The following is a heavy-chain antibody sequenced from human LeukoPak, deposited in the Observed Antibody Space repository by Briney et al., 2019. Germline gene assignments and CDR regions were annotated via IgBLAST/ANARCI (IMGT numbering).Heavy chain of an antibody. Sequence: ASVKVSCKASGYTFTSYDINWVRQATGQGLEWMGWMNPNSGNTGYAQKFQGRVTMTRNTSISTAYMELSSLRSEDTAVYYCARGWSYYGSGSYSYYYYGMDVWGQGTTVTVSS. J-gene: IGHJ6*02. CDR3: ARGWSYYGSGSYSYYYYGMDV. CDR2: MNPNSGNT. D-gene: IGHD3-10*01. CDR1: GYTFTSYD. V-gene: IGHV1-8*01.